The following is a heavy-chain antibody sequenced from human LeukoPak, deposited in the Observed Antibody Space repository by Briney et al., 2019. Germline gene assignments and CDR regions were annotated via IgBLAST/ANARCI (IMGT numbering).Heavy chain of an antibody. J-gene: IGHJ3*02. D-gene: IGHD2-2*01. Sequence: SETLSLTCTVAGASITSYYWSWLRQPVGKGLEWLGHFYSSGSSNYNPSLKSRVTISVDKSKTQSSLKLTSVTAADSAVYYCARVTRGGTFDIWGQGTMVTVSS. CDR2: FYSSGSS. CDR3: ARVTRGGTFDI. CDR1: GASITSYY. V-gene: IGHV4-4*07.